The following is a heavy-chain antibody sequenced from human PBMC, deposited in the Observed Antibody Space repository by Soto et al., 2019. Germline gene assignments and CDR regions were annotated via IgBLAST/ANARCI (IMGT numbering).Heavy chain of an antibody. CDR3: ARESHDILTWPPWVWYFDL. CDR2: INDRGSI. J-gene: IGHJ2*01. V-gene: IGHV4-34*01. D-gene: IGHD3-9*01. CDR1: GGSFSGYY. Sequence: QVQLQQWGAGPLRPLETLSLTCGVSGGSFSGYYWAWIRQSPGKGLEWIGEINDRGSINYNPSLKSRVSISVDTSTNHYSLKLRSVTAADTAVYYGARESHDILTWPPWVWYFDLWGRGTLVTVSS.